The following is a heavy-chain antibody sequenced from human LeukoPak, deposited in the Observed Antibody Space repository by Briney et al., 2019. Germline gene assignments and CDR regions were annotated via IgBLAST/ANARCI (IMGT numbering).Heavy chain of an antibody. CDR2: IIPIFGTA. J-gene: IGHJ6*03. CDR1: GYTFTDYY. Sequence: SVKVSCKTSGYTFTDYYIHWVRQAPGQGLEWMGGIIPIFGTANYAQKFQGRVTITADKSTSTAYMELSSLRSEDTAVYYCARGYSYGSYYYYYMDVWGKGTTVTVSS. D-gene: IGHD5-18*01. CDR3: ARGYSYGSYYYYYMDV. V-gene: IGHV1-69*06.